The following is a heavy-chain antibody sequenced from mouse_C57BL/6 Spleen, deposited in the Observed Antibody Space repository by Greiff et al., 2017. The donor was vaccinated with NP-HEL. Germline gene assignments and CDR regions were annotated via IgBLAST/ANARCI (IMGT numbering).Heavy chain of an antibody. V-gene: IGHV1-66*01. CDR3: ARGGAAQAMKFAY. Sequence: QVQLQQSGPELVKPGASVKISCKASGYSFTSYYIHWVKQRPGQGLEWIGWIYPGSGNTKYNEKFKGKATLTADTSSSTASMQLSSLTSEDSAVYYCARGGAAQAMKFAYWGQGTLVTVSA. CDR1: GYSFTSYY. J-gene: IGHJ3*01. D-gene: IGHD3-2*02. CDR2: IYPGSGNT.